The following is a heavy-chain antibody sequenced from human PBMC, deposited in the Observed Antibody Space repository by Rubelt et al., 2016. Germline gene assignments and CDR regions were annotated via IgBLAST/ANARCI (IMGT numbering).Heavy chain of an antibody. J-gene: IGHJ4*02. CDR3: ARVIAAAGRDGNYFDY. Sequence: QVQLVQSGSELKKPGASVKVSCKASGYTFTSYAMNWVRQAPGQGLEWMGWINTNTGNPTYAQGLTGSVVFSLDTSVSTAYLKISSLKAEDTALYYGARVIAAAGRDGNYFDYWGQGTLVTVSS. V-gene: IGHV7-4-1*02. CDR2: INTNTGNP. CDR1: GYTFTSYA. D-gene: IGHD6-13*01.